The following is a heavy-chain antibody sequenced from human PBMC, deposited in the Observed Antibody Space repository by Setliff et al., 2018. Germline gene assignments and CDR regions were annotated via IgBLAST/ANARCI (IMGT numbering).Heavy chain of an antibody. J-gene: IGHJ6*02. D-gene: IGHD2-2*02. CDR2: IYHSGST. CDR3: ARDRQYCSSPTCYSSYFYYYGMDV. V-gene: IGHV4-34*01. Sequence: SLTCAIYGQSFCDYYWSWVRQPPGKGLEWIGEIYHSGSTNYNPSLKSRVTIPVDTSKNQFSLKLSSVTAADTAVYYCARDRQYCSSPTCYSSYFYYYGMDVWGQGTTVTVSS. CDR1: GQSFCDYY.